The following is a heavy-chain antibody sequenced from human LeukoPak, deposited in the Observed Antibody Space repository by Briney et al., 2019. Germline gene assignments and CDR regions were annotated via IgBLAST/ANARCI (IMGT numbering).Heavy chain of an antibody. CDR2: IYNSGSA. CDR1: VGSINSVSHY. D-gene: IGHD5-12*01. J-gene: IGHJ4*02. Sequence: ASQTLSLPCPASVGSINSVSHYWSWIRHPAGKGLEGIGRIYNSGSANYNPSLKSRVTISVDTSKNQFSLKLNSVTAADTAVYYCARAYSPLDYFDYWGQGTLVTVSS. V-gene: IGHV4-61*02. CDR3: ARAYSPLDYFDY.